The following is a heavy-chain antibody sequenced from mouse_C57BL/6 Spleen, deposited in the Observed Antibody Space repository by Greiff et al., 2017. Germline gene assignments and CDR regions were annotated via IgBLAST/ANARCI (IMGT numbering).Heavy chain of an antibody. Sequence: EVKLVESGPGLVKPSQSLSLTCSVTGYSITSGYYWNWIRQFPGNKLEWMGYISYDGSNNYNPSLKNRISITRDTSKNQFFLKLNSVTTEDTATYYCARAPTSPLTGYFDYWGQGTTLTVSS. CDR1: GYSITSGYY. J-gene: IGHJ2*01. D-gene: IGHD4-1*01. CDR3: ARAPTSPLTGYFDY. CDR2: ISYDGSN. V-gene: IGHV3-6*01.